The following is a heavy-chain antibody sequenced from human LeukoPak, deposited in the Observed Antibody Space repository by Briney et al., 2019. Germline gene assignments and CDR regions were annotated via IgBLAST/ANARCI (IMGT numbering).Heavy chain of an antibody. D-gene: IGHD3-3*01. Sequence: PGGSLRLSCAASGFTFSSYWMSWVRQAPGKGLEWVSYISSSSSAIYYADSVKGRFTISRDSARNSLYLQMNSLRAEDTAVYYCASFNYDFWNGYSYYFDYWGQGTLVTVSS. CDR1: GFTFSSYW. V-gene: IGHV3-48*01. J-gene: IGHJ4*02. CDR3: ASFNYDFWNGYSYYFDY. CDR2: ISSSSSAI.